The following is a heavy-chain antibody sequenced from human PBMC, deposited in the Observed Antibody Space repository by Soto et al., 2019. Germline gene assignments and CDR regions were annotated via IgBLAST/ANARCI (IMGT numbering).Heavy chain of an antibody. J-gene: IGHJ4*02. V-gene: IGHV4-59*01. D-gene: IGHD3-22*01. Sequence: WIWMRQPPGKGLEWIGYINYSGNTSYNPSLKGRVAISVDTSKKQFSLKVSSVTAADTAVYYCARDGDTSGYYYFDYWGQGTLVTVSS. CDR2: INYSGNT. CDR3: ARDGDTSGYYYFDY.